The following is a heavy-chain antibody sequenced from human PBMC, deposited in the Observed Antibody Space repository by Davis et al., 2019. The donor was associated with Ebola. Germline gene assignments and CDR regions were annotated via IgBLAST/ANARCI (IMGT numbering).Heavy chain of an antibody. Sequence: SVKVSCKASGGTFSSYAISWVRQAPGQGLEWMGGIIPIFGTANYSQKFQGRVTITADESTSTAYMELSSLRSEDTAVYYCARGGGSSSWYALEWYFDLWGRGTLVTVSS. D-gene: IGHD6-13*01. V-gene: IGHV1-69*13. CDR3: ARGGGSSSWYALEWYFDL. CDR2: IIPIFGTA. CDR1: GGTFSSYA. J-gene: IGHJ2*01.